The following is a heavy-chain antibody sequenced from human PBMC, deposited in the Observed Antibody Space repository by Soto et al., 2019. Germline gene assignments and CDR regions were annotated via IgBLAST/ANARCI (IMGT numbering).Heavy chain of an antibody. Sequence: SVKVSCKASGGTFSSYASSWVRQAPGQGLEWMGGIIPIFGTANYAQKFQGRVTITADESTSTAYMELSSLRSEDTTVYYCASRIAAAGPFDYWGQGTLVTVSS. V-gene: IGHV1-69*13. CDR1: GGTFSSYA. CDR2: IIPIFGTA. J-gene: IGHJ4*02. D-gene: IGHD6-13*01. CDR3: ASRIAAAGPFDY.